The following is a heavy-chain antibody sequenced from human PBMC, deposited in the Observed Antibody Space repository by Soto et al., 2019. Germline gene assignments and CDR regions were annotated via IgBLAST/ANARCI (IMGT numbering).Heavy chain of an antibody. CDR3: GSHYTHAGGYCSSTSCYVPGRPFDP. CDR2: MNPNSGNT. CDR1: GYTFTSYG. J-gene: IGHJ5*02. D-gene: IGHD2-2*01. Sequence: GASVKVSCKASGYTFTSYGINWVRQATGQGLEWMGWMNPNSGNTGYAQKFQGRVTMTRNTSISTAYMELSSLRSEDTAGYYCGSHYTHAGGYCSSTSCYVPGRPFDPWGQGTLVTVSS. V-gene: IGHV1-8*01.